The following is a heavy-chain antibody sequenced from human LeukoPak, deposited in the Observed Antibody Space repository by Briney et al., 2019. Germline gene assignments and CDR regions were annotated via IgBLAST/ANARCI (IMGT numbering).Heavy chain of an antibody. CDR1: GFTFSSYS. Sequence: GSLRLSCAASGFTFSSYSMNWVRQAPGKGLEWVSYISSSSSTIYYADSVKGRFTISGDNAKNSLYLQMNSLRDEDTAVYYCARGMEEDDYGDYAGDYYFDYWGQGTLVTVSS. V-gene: IGHV3-48*02. D-gene: IGHD4-17*01. CDR3: ARGMEEDDYGDYAGDYYFDY. CDR2: ISSSSSTI. J-gene: IGHJ4*02.